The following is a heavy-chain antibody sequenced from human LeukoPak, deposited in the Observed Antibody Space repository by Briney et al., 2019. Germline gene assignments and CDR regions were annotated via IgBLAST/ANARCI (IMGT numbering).Heavy chain of an antibody. CDR1: GFTFSSYS. V-gene: IGHV3-48*01. CDR3: ARDFYGDQIDY. Sequence: GGSLRLSRAASGFTFSSYSMNWVRQAPGKGLEWVSYISSSSSTIYYADSVKGRFTISRDNAKNSLYLQMNSLRAEDTAVYYCARDFYGDQIDYWGQGTLVTVSS. D-gene: IGHD4-17*01. CDR2: ISSSSSTI. J-gene: IGHJ4*02.